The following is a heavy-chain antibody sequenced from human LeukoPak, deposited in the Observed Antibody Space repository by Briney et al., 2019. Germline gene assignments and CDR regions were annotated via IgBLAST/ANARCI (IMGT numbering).Heavy chain of an antibody. CDR3: ARGGLTTMGPRY. Sequence: GGSLRLSCAASGFTLSSYWMHWVRQVPGKGLEWVSSISSGSVYINYADSVKGRFTVSRDNARNSLYLQMHSLRAEDTAVYYCARGGLTTMGPRYWGQGILVTVSS. CDR1: GFTLSSYW. CDR2: ISSGSVYI. D-gene: IGHD5-18*01. J-gene: IGHJ4*02. V-gene: IGHV3-21*01.